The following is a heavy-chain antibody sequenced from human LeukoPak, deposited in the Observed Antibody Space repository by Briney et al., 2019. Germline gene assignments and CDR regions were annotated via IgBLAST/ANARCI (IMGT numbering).Heavy chain of an antibody. V-gene: IGHV3-7*01. J-gene: IGHJ4*02. CDR1: GFTFSSYW. CDR3: ARVGVLRFLEWLLYHPYYFDY. Sequence: PGGSLRLSCAASGFTFSSYWMSWVRQAPGKGLEWVANIKQDGSEKYYVDSVKGRFTISRDNAKNSLYLQMNSLRAEDTAVYYCARVGVLRFLEWLLYHPYYFDYWGQGTLVTVSS. D-gene: IGHD3-3*01. CDR2: IKQDGSEK.